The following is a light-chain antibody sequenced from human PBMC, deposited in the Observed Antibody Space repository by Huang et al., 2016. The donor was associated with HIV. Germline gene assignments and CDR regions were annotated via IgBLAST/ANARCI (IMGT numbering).Light chain of an antibody. CDR2: GAS. CDR1: YNIYNY. V-gene: IGKV1-39*01. Sequence: DIQVTQSPSSLSVSVGDRVTITCRAAYNIYNYLNWYQHKPGKAPILLIYGASNLQSGVPSRFSGSGSGTYFTLSISSLQPEDSAIYYCQQTHSTPWTFGQGTKVEIK. J-gene: IGKJ1*01. CDR3: QQTHSTPWT.